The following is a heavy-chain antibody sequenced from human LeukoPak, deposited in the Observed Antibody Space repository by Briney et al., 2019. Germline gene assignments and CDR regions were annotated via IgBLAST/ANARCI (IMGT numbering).Heavy chain of an antibody. CDR3: ACDYDSPFDF. V-gene: IGHV3-21*06. Sequence: NTGGSLRLSCAASGFTFSAYSMNWVRQAPGKGLEWVSSITPSSSSIFYADSVKGRFTISRDNAKNLLYLQMSSLRAEDTAVYYCACDYDSPFDFWGQGTLVTVSS. CDR2: ITPSSSSI. CDR1: GFTFSAYS. J-gene: IGHJ4*02. D-gene: IGHD5-12*01.